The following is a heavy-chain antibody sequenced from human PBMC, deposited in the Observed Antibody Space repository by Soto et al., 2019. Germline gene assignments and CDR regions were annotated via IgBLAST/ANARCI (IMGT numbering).Heavy chain of an antibody. D-gene: IGHD6-13*01. CDR1: GYTFTSYA. Sequence: QVQLVQSGAEVKKPGASVKVSCKASGYTFTSYAMHWVRQAPGQRLEWMGWINAGNGNTKYSQKFQGRVTITRDTSASTAYMELSSLRSEDTAVYYCAREGIAAAGPDYWGQGPLVTVSS. CDR2: INAGNGNT. V-gene: IGHV1-3*01. CDR3: AREGIAAAGPDY. J-gene: IGHJ4*02.